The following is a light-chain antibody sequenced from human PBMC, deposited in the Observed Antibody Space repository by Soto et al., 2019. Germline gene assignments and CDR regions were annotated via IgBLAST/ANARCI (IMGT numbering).Light chain of an antibody. CDR1: QSLLFSSNKKNY. Sequence: DIVMTQSPASLAVSLGERATINCKSSQSLLFSSNKKNYLAWYQQRPGQSPKLLIYWASSRESGVPDRFTGSGSGTDFTLSISSLQAEDVAVYYCQQFYSSPLTFGGGTKVEIK. J-gene: IGKJ4*01. V-gene: IGKV4-1*01. CDR2: WAS. CDR3: QQFYSSPLT.